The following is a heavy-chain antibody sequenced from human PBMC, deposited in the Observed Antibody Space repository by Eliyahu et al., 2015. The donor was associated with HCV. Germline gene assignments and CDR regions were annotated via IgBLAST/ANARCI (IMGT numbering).Heavy chain of an antibody. V-gene: IGHV4-34*01. D-gene: IGHD5-12*01. CDR2: INHSGTI. J-gene: IGHJ4*02. Sequence: QVQLQQWGAGLLKPSETLSLTCAVYGGSFSGYYWIWIRQPPGKGLEWIGEINHSGTINYNPSLKSRVTLSADTSKNQFSLNLSSVTAADTAVYYCARAAPYSGNIDYWGQGTLVTVSS. CDR3: ARAAPYSGNIDY. CDR1: GGSFSGYY.